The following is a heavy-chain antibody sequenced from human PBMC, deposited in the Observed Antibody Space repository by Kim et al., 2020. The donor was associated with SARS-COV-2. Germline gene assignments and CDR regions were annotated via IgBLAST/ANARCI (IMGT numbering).Heavy chain of an antibody. CDR3: ARGITIFGVVKFDP. CDR1: GYTFISYD. J-gene: IGHJ5*02. CDR2: MNPNSGNT. V-gene: IGHV1-8*01. Sequence: ASVKVSCKASGYTFISYDINWVRQATGQGLEWMGWMNPNSGNTGYAQKFQGRVTMTRNTSISTAYMELSSLRSEDTAVYYCARGITIFGVVKFDPWGQGTLVTVSS. D-gene: IGHD3-3*01.